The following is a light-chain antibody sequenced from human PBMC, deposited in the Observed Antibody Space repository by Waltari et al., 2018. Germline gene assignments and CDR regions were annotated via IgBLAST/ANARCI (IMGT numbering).Light chain of an antibody. CDR1: ESVPSGY. J-gene: IGKJ1*01. Sequence: EIILTQSPGTLSLSPGDRATLFCRASESVPSGYLAWYQQRPGQAPRLLIFGASSGATGVPDRFTGSESGTYFTLAISRLEPEDFAVYYCQQYGSLPWTFGQGTKVEIK. CDR2: GAS. CDR3: QQYGSLPWT. V-gene: IGKV3-20*01.